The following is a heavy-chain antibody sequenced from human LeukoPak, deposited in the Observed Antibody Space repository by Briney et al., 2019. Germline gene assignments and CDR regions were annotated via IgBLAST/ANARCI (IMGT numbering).Heavy chain of an antibody. D-gene: IGHD1-14*01. Sequence: SEALSLTCTVSGGSISSGSYYWTWIRQPAGKGLEWIGHIYTSGATSYNPSLQSRVTISVDTPKHEFSLELTSLTAADTAVYYCARTGGGVGWFGTIDSWGQGTLVTVSS. CDR2: IYTSGAT. V-gene: IGHV4-61*09. J-gene: IGHJ4*02. CDR1: GGSISSGSYY. CDR3: ARTGGGVGWFGTIDS.